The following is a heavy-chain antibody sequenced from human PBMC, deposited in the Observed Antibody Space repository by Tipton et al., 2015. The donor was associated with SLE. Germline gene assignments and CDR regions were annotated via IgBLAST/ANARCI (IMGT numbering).Heavy chain of an antibody. D-gene: IGHD6-19*01. CDR1: GFTFSNYG. CDR2: IRYDGSKD. CDR3: ARGGSSGWLGWFDP. Sequence: SLRLSCTASGFTFSNYGMHWVRQAPDKGLEWVAFIRYDGSKDHYADSVKGRFTISRDNSKNTVYLQMNSLSAEDTAVYYCARGGSSGWLGWFDPWGQGTLVTVSS. V-gene: IGHV3-30*02. J-gene: IGHJ5*02.